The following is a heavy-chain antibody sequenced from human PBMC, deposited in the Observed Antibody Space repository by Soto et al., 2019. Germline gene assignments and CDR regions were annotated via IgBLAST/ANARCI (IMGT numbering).Heavy chain of an antibody. V-gene: IGHV1-69*04. CDR2: VNPILSMS. J-gene: IGHJ4*02. CDR1: GDTFNFHS. CDR3: ATSYGSGYRAFDY. Sequence: QVQLVQSGAEVKRPGSSVKVSCKASGDTFNFHSINWVRQAPGLGLEWMGRVNPILSMSNFAQRVQGRVTMTADKSTSTAYMELSGLRSEDTAIYYCATSYGSGYRAFDYWGQGALVTVSS. D-gene: IGHD3-10*01.